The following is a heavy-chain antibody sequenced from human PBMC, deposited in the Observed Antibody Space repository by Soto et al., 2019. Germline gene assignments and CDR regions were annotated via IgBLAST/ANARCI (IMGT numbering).Heavy chain of an antibody. CDR3: AKDPGAEGFDY. J-gene: IGHJ4*02. CDR2: ISYDGSNK. Sequence: QVQLVESGGGVVQPGRSLRLSCAASGFTFSSYGMHWVRQAPGKGLEWVAVISYDGSNKYYADSVKGRFTISRDNSKNSLYLQMNSLRAEDTAVYYCAKDPGAEGFDYWCQGTLVTVSS. CDR1: GFTFSSYG. D-gene: IGHD3-10*01. V-gene: IGHV3-30*18.